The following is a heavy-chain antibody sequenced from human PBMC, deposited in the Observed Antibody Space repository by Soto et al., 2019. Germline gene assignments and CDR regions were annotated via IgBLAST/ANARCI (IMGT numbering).Heavy chain of an antibody. Sequence: QVQLVQSGAEVKKPGASVKVSCKASGYTFTSYGISWVRQAPGQGLEWMGWISAYNGNTNYAQNLQGRVTMTTDTSTNTAYMELRSRRSDATAVYYCVVAAQPYYFDYWGQGTLVTVSS. CDR2: ISAYNGNT. J-gene: IGHJ4*02. V-gene: IGHV1-18*01. CDR1: GYTFTSYG. D-gene: IGHD2-15*01. CDR3: VVAAQPYYFDY.